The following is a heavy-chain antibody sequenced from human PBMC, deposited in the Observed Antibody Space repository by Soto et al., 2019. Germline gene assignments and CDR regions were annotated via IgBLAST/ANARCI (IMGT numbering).Heavy chain of an antibody. V-gene: IGHV4-59*01. CDR3: ARRYGGNFDY. CDR2: IYYSGST. D-gene: IGHD1-26*01. Sequence: SQTLRLTCTVSGGSSNSYYCSWILQPPGKGLEWIGYIYYSGSTNYNPSLKSRFTITVDTSKNQICRKLSSVPAADSAVYYCARRYGGNFDYWGEGTLVTVSS. J-gene: IGHJ4*02. CDR1: GGSSNSYY.